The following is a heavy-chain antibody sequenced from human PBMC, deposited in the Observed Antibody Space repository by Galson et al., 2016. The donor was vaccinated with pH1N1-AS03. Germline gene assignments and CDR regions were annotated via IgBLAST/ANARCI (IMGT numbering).Heavy chain of an antibody. J-gene: IGHJ4*02. CDR2: ISTDGSST. CDR1: GFTFSRYW. V-gene: IGHV3-74*03. D-gene: IGHD3-10*01. Sequence: SLRLSCAASGFTFSRYWMHWVRQPPGKGLVWVSRISTDGSSTTYADSVKGRLTVSRDNAKNSLYLQMNSLRAEDTAVYYCGSSPHYFDYWGQGTLVTVSS. CDR3: GSSPHYFDY.